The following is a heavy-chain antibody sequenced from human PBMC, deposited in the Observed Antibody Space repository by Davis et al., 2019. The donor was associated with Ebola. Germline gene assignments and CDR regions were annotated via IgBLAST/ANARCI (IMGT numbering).Heavy chain of an antibody. CDR1: GYTFTSHD. Sequence: ASVKVSCKASGYTFTSHDINWVRQATGQGLEWVGWMNPNSGHTGYAQKFQGRVTMTRNTSINTAYMELSSLRSEDTAVYFCARARVRGYNYGLDSWGQGTLVTVSS. CDR2: MNPNSGHT. J-gene: IGHJ4*02. V-gene: IGHV1-8*01. D-gene: IGHD5-18*01. CDR3: ARARVRGYNYGLDS.